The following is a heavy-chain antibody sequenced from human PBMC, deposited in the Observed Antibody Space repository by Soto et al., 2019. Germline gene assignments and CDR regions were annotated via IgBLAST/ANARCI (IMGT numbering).Heavy chain of an antibody. CDR3: ARRGGVAAAIWGY. J-gene: IGHJ4*02. Sequence: PGGSLRLSCAASGFTFSSYWMSWVRQAPGKGLEWVANIKQDGSEKYYVDSVKGRFTISRDNAKNSLYLQMNSLRAEDTAVYYCARRGGVAAAIWGYWGQGTLVTVSS. D-gene: IGHD6-13*01. V-gene: IGHV3-7*01. CDR2: IKQDGSEK. CDR1: GFTFSSYW.